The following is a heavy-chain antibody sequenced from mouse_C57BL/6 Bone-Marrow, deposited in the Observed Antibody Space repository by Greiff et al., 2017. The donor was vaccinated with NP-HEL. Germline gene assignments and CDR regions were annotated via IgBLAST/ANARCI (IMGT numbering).Heavy chain of an antibody. CDR3: TRDYGSSYPAWFAY. CDR2: IDPETGGT. CDR1: GYTFTDYE. D-gene: IGHD1-1*01. J-gene: IGHJ3*01. Sequence: QVQLQQSGAELVRPGASVTLSCKASGYTFTDYEMHWVKQTPVHGLEWIGAIDPETGGTAYNQKFKGKAILTADKSSSTAYMELRSLTSEDSAVYYCTRDYGSSYPAWFAYWGQGTLVTVSA. V-gene: IGHV1-15*01.